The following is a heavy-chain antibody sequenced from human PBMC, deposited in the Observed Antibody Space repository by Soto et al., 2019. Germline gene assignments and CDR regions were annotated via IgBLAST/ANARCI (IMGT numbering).Heavy chain of an antibody. D-gene: IGHD3-9*01. CDR2: ISPDGAGT. CDR3: TLLKRNDY. Sequence: PGGSLRLSCAASGFTFRSSVMGWVRQAPGKGLEWVSTISPDGAGTHYADSVKGRFTISRDNSKNTLSLQMSSLRAEDTAVYYCTLLKRNDYWGQGSLVTVSP. CDR1: GFTFRSSV. V-gene: IGHV3-23*01. J-gene: IGHJ4*02.